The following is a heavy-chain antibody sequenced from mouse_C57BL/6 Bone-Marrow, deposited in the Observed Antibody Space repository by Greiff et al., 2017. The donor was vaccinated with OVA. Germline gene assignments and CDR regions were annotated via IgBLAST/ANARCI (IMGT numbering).Heavy chain of an antibody. Sequence: VQLQQPGAELVKPGASVKLSCKASGYTFTSYWMHWVKQRPGQGLEWIGMIHPNSGSTNYNEKFKSKATLTVDKSSSTAYMQLSSLTSEDSAVYYCARGLRRKGGYAMDYWGQGTSVTVSS. CDR1: GYTFTSYW. J-gene: IGHJ4*01. CDR2: IHPNSGST. D-gene: IGHD2-4*01. CDR3: ARGLRRKGGYAMDY. V-gene: IGHV1-64*01.